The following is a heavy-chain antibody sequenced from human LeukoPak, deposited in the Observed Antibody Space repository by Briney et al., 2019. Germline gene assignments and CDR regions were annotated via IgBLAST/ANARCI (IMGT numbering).Heavy chain of an antibody. V-gene: IGHV3-21*01. CDR3: AREQLGMITFGGVIA. CDR1: GFTFSSYW. J-gene: IGHJ5*02. CDR2: ISSSSSYI. D-gene: IGHD3-16*02. Sequence: GGSLRLSCAASGFTFSSYWMSWVRQAPGKGLEWVSSISSSSSYIYYADSVKGRFTISRDNAKNSLYLQMNSLRAEDTAVYYCAREQLGMITFGGVIALGQGTLVTVSS.